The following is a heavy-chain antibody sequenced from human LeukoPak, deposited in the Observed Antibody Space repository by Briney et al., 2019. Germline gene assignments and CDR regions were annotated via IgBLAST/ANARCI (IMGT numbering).Heavy chain of an antibody. D-gene: IGHD1-26*01. J-gene: IGHJ4*02. CDR2: ISGSGGST. V-gene: IGHV3-23*01. Sequence: GGSLRLSCAASGFTFSSYAMSWVRQAPGKGLEWVSAISGSGGSTYYADSVKGRFTISRDNSKNTLYLQMDSLRAEDTAVYYCAKVGWELLTYFDYWGQGTLVTVSS. CDR1: GFTFSSYA. CDR3: AKVGWELLTYFDY.